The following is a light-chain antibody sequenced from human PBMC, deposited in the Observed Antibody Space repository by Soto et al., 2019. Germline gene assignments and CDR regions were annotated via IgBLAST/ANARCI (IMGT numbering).Light chain of an antibody. CDR2: EVS. J-gene: IGLJ3*02. CDR3: SSYTNISTRV. V-gene: IGLV2-14*01. CDR1: SSDVGSYNY. Sequence: QSALTQPASVSGSPGQSITISCTGTSSDVGSYNYVSWYQQHPGKAPKLMIYEVSNRPSGVSNRFSGSKSGNTASLTISGLQAEDEANYYCSSYTNISTRVFGGGTKVTVL.